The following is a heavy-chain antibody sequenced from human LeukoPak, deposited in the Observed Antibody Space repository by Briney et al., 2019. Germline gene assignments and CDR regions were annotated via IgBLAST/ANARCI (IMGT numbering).Heavy chain of an antibody. Sequence: ASVTVSCKASGYTFTGYYMHWVRQAPGQGLEWMGWINPNSGGTNYAQKFQGRVTMTRDTSISTAYMELSRLRSDDTAVYYCARDQDSSSWYNWFDPWGQGTLVTVSS. V-gene: IGHV1-2*02. CDR1: GYTFTGYY. CDR2: INPNSGGT. J-gene: IGHJ5*02. CDR3: ARDQDSSSWYNWFDP. D-gene: IGHD6-13*01.